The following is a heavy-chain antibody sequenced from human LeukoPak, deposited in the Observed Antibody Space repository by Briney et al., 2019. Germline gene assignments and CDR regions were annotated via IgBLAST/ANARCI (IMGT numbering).Heavy chain of an antibody. D-gene: IGHD6-13*01. Sequence: ASVKVSCKASGGTFSRFTISWVRQAPGQGFEWMGGITPIFGTANFAQKFQGRVSITADESTSTAFMELSSLRSEDTAVYYCARGGLAAAGTNFPTPWPAYFQHWGQGTLVTVSS. V-gene: IGHV1-69*01. J-gene: IGHJ1*01. CDR2: ITPIFGTA. CDR1: GGTFSRFT. CDR3: ARGGLAAAGTNFPTPWPAYFQH.